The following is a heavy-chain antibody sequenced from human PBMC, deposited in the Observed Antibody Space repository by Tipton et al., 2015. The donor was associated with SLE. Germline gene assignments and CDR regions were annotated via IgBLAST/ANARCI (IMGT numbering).Heavy chain of an antibody. D-gene: IGHD3-3*02. CDR2: IYNSGIT. CDR3: ARGTPFMEFERNWFDP. V-gene: IGHV4-61*10. J-gene: IGHJ5*02. CDR1: GDSFSSGSSS. Sequence: TLSLTCTVSGDSFSSGSSSWNWVRQPAGKGLEWIGLIYNSGITNYNPSLYSRVSISVDTSRNQFSLKMNSVTAADTAIYYCARGTPFMEFERNWFDPWGQGTLVTVSS.